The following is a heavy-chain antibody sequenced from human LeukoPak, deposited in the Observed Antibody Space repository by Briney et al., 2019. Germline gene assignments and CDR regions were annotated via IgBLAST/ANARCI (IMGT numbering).Heavy chain of an antibody. V-gene: IGHV4-34*01. CDR1: GGSFSGYY. CDR2: INHRGST. J-gene: IGHJ3*02. Sequence: SETLSLTCAVYGGSFSGYYWSWIRQPPGKGLEWIGEINHRGSTNYNPSLKSRVTISVDTSKNQFSLKLSSVTAADTAVYYCARRYQQIDIWGQGTMVTVSS. D-gene: IGHD2-2*01. CDR3: ARRYQQIDI.